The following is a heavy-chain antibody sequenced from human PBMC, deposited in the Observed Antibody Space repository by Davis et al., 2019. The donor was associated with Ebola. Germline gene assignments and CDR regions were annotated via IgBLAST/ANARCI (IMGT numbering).Heavy chain of an antibody. J-gene: IGHJ4*02. CDR3: ARGWLRSKFDY. Sequence: HSQTLSLTCAISGDSVSGNNGAWNWIRQSPSRGLEWLGRTYYSSKWFNDYAVTIKSRIIINADTSKNQLSLQLNSVTPEDTAIYYCARGWLRSKFDYWGPGTLVSVSS. CDR2: TYYSSKWFN. V-gene: IGHV6-1*01. D-gene: IGHD5-12*01. CDR1: GDSVSGNNGA.